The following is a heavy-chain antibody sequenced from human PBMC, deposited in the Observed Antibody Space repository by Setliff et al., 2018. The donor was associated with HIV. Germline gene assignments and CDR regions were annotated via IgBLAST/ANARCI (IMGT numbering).Heavy chain of an antibody. D-gene: IGHD1-26*01. Sequence: GGSLRLSCAASGFTFSSYAMHWVRQAPGKGLEWVAVIWYDGSNKYYADSVKGRFTISTDNSKNTLYLQMNSLRAEDTAVYYCAKPLTQWGVSPYHYAVDVWGQGTTVTVSS. V-gene: IGHV3-33*06. CDR3: AKPLTQWGVSPYHYAVDV. J-gene: IGHJ6*02. CDR1: GFTFSSYA. CDR2: IWYDGSNK.